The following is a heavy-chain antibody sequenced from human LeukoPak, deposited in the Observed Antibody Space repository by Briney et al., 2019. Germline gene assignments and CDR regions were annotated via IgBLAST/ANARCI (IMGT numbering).Heavy chain of an antibody. CDR1: GYTFTTYF. CDR3: ARGRGSGTYSARDFDY. V-gene: IGHV1-46*01. Sequence: ASVKVSCKASGYTFTTYFVHWVRQAPGQGLEWMGVINPYSGSTSYAQKFQGRVTMTRDTSTSTVYVELSSLRSDDTAVYYCARGRGSGTYSARDFDYWGQGTLVTVSS. D-gene: IGHD3-10*01. J-gene: IGHJ4*02. CDR2: INPYSGST.